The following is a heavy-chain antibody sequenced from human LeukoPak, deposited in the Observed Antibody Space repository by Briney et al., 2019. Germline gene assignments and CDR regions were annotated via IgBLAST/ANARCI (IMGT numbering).Heavy chain of an antibody. D-gene: IGHD1-26*01. CDR2: ISAYNGNT. CDR3: ARDSGSYYEGFDY. CDR1: GGTFSSYA. Sequence: ASVKVSCKASGGTFSSYAISWVRQAPGQGLEWMGWISAYNGNTNYAQKLQGRVTMTTGTSTSTAYMVLRSLRSDDTAVYYCARDSGSYYEGFDYWGQGTLVTVSS. V-gene: IGHV1-18*01. J-gene: IGHJ4*02.